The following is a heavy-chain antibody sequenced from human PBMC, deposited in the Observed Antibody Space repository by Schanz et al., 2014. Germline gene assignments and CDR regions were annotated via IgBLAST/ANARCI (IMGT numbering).Heavy chain of an antibody. CDR1: GFTFSGFW. CDR2: ISSGGTTT. V-gene: IGHV3-48*04. Sequence: EVQLVESGGGLVQPGGSLRLSCAASGFTFSGFWMTWVRQAPGKGLEYVSYISSGGTTTYHSDSVKGRFTISRDSAKNSLFLQMNSLRPEDTAVYYCARGRVLESWGQGTLVSVSS. CDR3: ARGRVLES. D-gene: IGHD1-1*01. J-gene: IGHJ5*02.